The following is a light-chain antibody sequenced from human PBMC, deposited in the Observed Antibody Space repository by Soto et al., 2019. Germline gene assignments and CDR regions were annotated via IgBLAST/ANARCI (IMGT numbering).Light chain of an antibody. CDR1: SIDFSFYNH. CDR2: EVN. V-gene: IGLV2-14*01. Sequence: LTPPASVSGSPGQSITISCTGTSIDFSFYNHVSWYQQHPGKAPKLLIYEVNNRPSGVSHRFSGSKSGNTASMSISGRQAEEEDDSYLSSCASGQTYFVGT. CDR3: SSCASGQTYF. J-gene: IGLJ1*01.